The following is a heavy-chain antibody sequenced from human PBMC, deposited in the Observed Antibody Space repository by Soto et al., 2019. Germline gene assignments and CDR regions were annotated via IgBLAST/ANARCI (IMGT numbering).Heavy chain of an antibody. Sequence: SWKVACEGSAYTDTGYYMDGVGQATGQGLEWMGIINPSGGSTSYAQKFQGRVTMTRDTSTSTVYMELSSLRSEDTAVYYCAKTIAAAAQYYFDYWGQGTLVTVSS. J-gene: IGHJ4*02. CDR1: AYTDTGYY. CDR2: INPSGGST. V-gene: IGHV1-46*01. CDR3: AKTIAAAAQYYFDY. D-gene: IGHD6-13*01.